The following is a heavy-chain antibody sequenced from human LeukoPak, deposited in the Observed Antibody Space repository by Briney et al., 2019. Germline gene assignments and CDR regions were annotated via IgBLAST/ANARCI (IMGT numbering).Heavy chain of an antibody. CDR3: ARYASGSYHLDY. D-gene: IGHD3-10*01. Sequence: GGSLRLSXAVSGFTFCSYWMSWVRQTPGKGLEWLAKIKPDGSETNHVDSVRGRFTISRDNAKNSLNLQMNSLRAEDTAVYYCARYASGSYHLDYWGQGNLVTVSS. CDR1: GFTFCSYW. V-gene: IGHV3-7*01. CDR2: IKPDGSET. J-gene: IGHJ4*02.